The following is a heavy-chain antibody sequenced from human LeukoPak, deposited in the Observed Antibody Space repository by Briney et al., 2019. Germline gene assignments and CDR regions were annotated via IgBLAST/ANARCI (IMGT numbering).Heavy chain of an antibody. D-gene: IGHD3-22*01. CDR1: GFTFSSYS. J-gene: IGHJ4*02. Sequence: GGSLRLSCAASGFTFSSYSMNWVRQAPGKGLEWVSSISSSSSYIYYADSVKGRFTISRDNAKNSLYLQMNSLRAEDTAVYYCARDKYYDSSGYAPIDYWGQGTLVTVSS. CDR2: ISSSSSYI. CDR3: ARDKYYDSSGYAPIDY. V-gene: IGHV3-21*01.